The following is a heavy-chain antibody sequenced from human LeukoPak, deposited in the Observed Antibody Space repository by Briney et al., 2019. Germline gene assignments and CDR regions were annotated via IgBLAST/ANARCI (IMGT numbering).Heavy chain of an antibody. D-gene: IGHD3-3*01. V-gene: IGHV4-61*02. CDR3: ARDRDFSGWFDP. CDR1: GDSISSGDYY. J-gene: IGHJ5*02. Sequence: PSETLSLTCTVSGDSISSGDYYWSWIRQPAGKGLEWIGRISSSGSTNYNPSLKSRVTISVDTSKNQFSLKLSSVTAADTAVYFCARDRDFSGWFDPWGQGTLVTVSS. CDR2: ISSSGST.